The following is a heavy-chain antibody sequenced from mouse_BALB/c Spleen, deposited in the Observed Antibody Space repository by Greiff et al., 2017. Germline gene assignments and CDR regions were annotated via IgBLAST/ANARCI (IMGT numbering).Heavy chain of an antibody. CDR2: INPSNGGT. CDR3: TRRGSYYGSIYWYFDV. Sequence: QVQLQQSGAELVKPGASVKLSCKASGYTFTSYYMYWVKQRPGQGLEWIGEINPSNGGTNFNEKFKSKATLTVDKSSSTAYMQLSSLTSEDSAVYYCTRRGSYYGSIYWYFDVWGAGTTVTVSS. D-gene: IGHD1-1*01. V-gene: IGHV1S81*02. CDR1: GYTFTSYY. J-gene: IGHJ1*01.